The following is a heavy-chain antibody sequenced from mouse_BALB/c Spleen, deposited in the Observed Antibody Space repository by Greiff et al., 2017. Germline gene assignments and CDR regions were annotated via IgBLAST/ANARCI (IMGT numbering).Heavy chain of an antibody. Sequence: EVMLVESGGGLVKPGGSLKLSCAASGFTFSDYYMYWVRQTPEKRLEWVATISDGGSYTYYPDSVKGRFTISRDNAKNNLYLQMSSLKSEDTAMYYCASGYDGLAWFAYWGQGTLVTVSA. D-gene: IGHD2-14*01. CDR1: GFTFSDYY. V-gene: IGHV5-4*02. J-gene: IGHJ3*01. CDR2: ISDGGSYT. CDR3: ASGYDGLAWFAY.